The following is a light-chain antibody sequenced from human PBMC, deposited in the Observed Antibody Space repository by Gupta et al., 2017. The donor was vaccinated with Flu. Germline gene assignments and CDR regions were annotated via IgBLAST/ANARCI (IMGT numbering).Light chain of an antibody. V-gene: IGKV1-39*01. CDR2: AAS. Sequence: DIQMTQSPSSLSASVGDRVTITCRASQSISSYLNWYQQKPGKAPKLLIYAASSMQSGVTSRFSGSGSVTDFTLTISCLQPEDFATYYWQQSYSTKSFGGGTKVEIK. CDR3: QQSYSTKS. CDR1: QSISSY. J-gene: IGKJ4*01.